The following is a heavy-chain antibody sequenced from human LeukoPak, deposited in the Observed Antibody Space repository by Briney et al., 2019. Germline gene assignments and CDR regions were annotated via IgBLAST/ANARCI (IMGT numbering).Heavy chain of an antibody. CDR2: ISSTGTST. D-gene: IGHD3-16*01. CDR3: ARGGFGAYYYYYMDV. CDR1: GFTFSSYW. Sequence: PGGSLRLSCAASGFTFSSYWMSWVRQAPGRGLEYVSAISSTGTSTYYVNSVRGRFTISRDNSKNTLYLQLGSLRADDMAVYFCARGGFGAYYYYYMDVWGKGTTVTISS. J-gene: IGHJ6*03. V-gene: IGHV3-64*01.